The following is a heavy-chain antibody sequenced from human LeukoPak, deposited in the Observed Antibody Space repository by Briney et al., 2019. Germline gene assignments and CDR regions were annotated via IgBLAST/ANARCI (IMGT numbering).Heavy chain of an antibody. D-gene: IGHD3-3*01. CDR1: GFTFSSYS. CDR2: TSSSSSTI. J-gene: IGHJ4*02. Sequence: GGSLRLSCAASGFTFSSYSMNWVRQAPGKGLEWVSYTSSSSSTIYYADSVKGRFTISRDNAKNSLYLQMNSLRAEDTAVYYCARGYDFWSGYSLPYFDYWGQGTLVTVSS. CDR3: ARGYDFWSGYSLPYFDY. V-gene: IGHV3-48*01.